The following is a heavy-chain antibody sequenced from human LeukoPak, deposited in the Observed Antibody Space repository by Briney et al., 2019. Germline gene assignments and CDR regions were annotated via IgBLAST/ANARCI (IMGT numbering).Heavy chain of an antibody. J-gene: IGHJ4*02. CDR3: VREARGYHYIYFYY. CDR2: VSAGHRA. CDR1: GFTLGGHD. D-gene: IGHD5-18*01. Sequence: GGSLRLSCTASGFTLGGHDMHWVRQTTGDGLEWVAAVSAGHRAFYAGSVKGRFTVSREDAKNSLYLQMNSLRAGDTAVYYCVREARGYHYIYFYYWGQGSLVTVSS. V-gene: IGHV3-13*01.